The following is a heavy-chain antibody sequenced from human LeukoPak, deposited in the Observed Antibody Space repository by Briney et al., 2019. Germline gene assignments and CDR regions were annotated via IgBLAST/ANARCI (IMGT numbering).Heavy chain of an antibody. D-gene: IGHD3-10*01. CDR3: ASLFRDDVLDI. CDR1: GYGFTSYW. Sequence: GESLKISSKGSGYGFTSYWISWVRQMPGKGREWMGRVDPSDSYTNYSPSFQGHVSISADKSISTAYLQWRSLKASDTAMYYCASLFRDDVLDIWGQGTMVTAYS. CDR2: VDPSDSYT. V-gene: IGHV5-10-1*01. J-gene: IGHJ3*02.